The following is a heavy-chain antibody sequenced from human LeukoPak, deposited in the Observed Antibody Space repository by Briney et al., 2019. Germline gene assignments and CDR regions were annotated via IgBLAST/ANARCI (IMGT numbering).Heavy chain of an antibody. Sequence: SETLSLTCTVSGGSISSYYGSWIRQPPGRGLEWIGYMYDSGSTRSTNYNPSLKSRVTLSVDTSKNHFSLKLTSVTAADTAVYYCARVGGVPLGAFDIWGQGTLVIASS. CDR3: ARVGGVPLGAFDI. J-gene: IGHJ3*02. CDR2: MYDSGSTRST. D-gene: IGHD3-16*01. CDR1: GGSISSYY. V-gene: IGHV4-59*01.